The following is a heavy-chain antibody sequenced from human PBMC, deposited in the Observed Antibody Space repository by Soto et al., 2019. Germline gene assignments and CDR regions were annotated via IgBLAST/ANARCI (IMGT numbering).Heavy chain of an antibody. J-gene: IGHJ6*03. CDR2: ISSSSSYI. CDR1: GFTFSSYS. CDR3: ARDPTTNYYYYYMDV. Sequence: EVQLVESGGGLVKPGGSLRLSCAASGFTFSSYSMNWVRQAPGKGLEWVSSISSSSSYIYYADSVKGRFTISRDNAKNSLYLQMNSLRAEDTAVYYCARDPTTNYYYYYMDVWGKGTTVTVSS. D-gene: IGHD4-17*01. V-gene: IGHV3-21*01.